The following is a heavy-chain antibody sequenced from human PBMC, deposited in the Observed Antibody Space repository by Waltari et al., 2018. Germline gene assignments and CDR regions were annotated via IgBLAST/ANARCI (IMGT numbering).Heavy chain of an antibody. D-gene: IGHD4-17*01. CDR3: ARDGPYGGNGIRAFDI. Sequence: EVQLVESGGGLVKPGGSLRLSCAASGFTFSSYSMTWVRQAPGKGLEWVSSISSSSSYIYDADSVKGRFTISRDNAKNSLYLQMNSLRAEDTAVYYCARDGPYGGNGIRAFDIWGQGTMVTVSS. CDR2: ISSSSSYI. CDR1: GFTFSSYS. V-gene: IGHV3-21*01. J-gene: IGHJ3*02.